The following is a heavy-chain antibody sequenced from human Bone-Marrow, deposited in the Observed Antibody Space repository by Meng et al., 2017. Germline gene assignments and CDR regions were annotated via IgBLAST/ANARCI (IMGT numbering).Heavy chain of an antibody. D-gene: IGHD6-19*01. V-gene: IGHV1-2*06. CDR3: ARTGYSSGWYLYGMDV. CDR2: INPNSGGT. CDR1: GYTFTGYY. Sequence: ASVKVSCKASGYTFTGYYMHWVRQAPGQGLGWMGRINPNSGGTNYAQKFQGRVTMTRDTSISTAYMELSRLRSDDTAVYYCARTGYSSGWYLYGMDVWGQGTTVTVSS. J-gene: IGHJ6*02.